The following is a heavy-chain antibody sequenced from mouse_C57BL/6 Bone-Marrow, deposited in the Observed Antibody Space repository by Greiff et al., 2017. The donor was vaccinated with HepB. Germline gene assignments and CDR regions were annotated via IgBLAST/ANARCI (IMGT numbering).Heavy chain of an antibody. Sequence: VKLMESGPGLVQPSQCLSITCTVSGFSFTSYGVHWVRQSPGKGLEWLGVIWRGGSTDYNAAFMSRLSITKDNYKGQVFFKMNSLQADDTAIYYCAKRGVTTAYWGQGTLVTVSA. CDR2: IWRGGST. D-gene: IGHD2-1*01. V-gene: IGHV2-5*01. CDR1: GFSFTSYG. CDR3: AKRGVTTAY. J-gene: IGHJ3*01.